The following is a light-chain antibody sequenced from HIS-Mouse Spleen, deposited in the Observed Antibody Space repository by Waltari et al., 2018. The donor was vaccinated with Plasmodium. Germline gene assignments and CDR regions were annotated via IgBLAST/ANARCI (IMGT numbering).Light chain of an antibody. CDR2: DSS. V-gene: IGKV3-11*01. CDR1: QSVSSY. J-gene: IGKJ4*01. Sequence: IVLTQSPATRSLSPGERATLSCRASQSVSSYLAWYQQKPGQAPRLLIYDSSNRATGIPARFSGSGSGTDFTLTISSLDPEDFAVYYCQQRSNWPRVLTFGGGTKVEIK. CDR3: QQRSNWPRVLT.